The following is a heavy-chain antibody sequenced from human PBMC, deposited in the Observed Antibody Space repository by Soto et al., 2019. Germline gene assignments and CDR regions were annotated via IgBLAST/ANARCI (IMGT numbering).Heavy chain of an antibody. CDR1: GFTVVSNY. J-gene: IGHJ4*02. V-gene: IGHV3-53*01. D-gene: IGHD3-16*01. CDR3: VKEFKGAFDY. CDR2: IYSGGNT. Sequence: PWGSLKLSCAASGFTVVSNYISFCRQAPVKWREWVSVIYSGGNTDYADSVKGRFTMSRDNSKNTLYLQMNSLRAEDTAVYFCVKEFKGAFDYWGQGTLVTVSS.